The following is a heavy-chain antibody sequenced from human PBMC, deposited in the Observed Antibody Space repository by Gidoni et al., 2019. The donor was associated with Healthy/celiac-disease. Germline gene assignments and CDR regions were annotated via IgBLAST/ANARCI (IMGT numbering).Heavy chain of an antibody. CDR1: GFTFDDYA. V-gene: IGHV3-43*02. J-gene: IGHJ5*02. CDR2: ISGDGGST. CDR3: AKDGIAALPHPSSGWYR. D-gene: IGHD6-19*01. Sequence: EVQLVESGGGVVQPGGSLRLSCAASGFTFDDYAMHWARQAPGKGLEWVSLISGDGGSTYYADSVKGRFTISRDNSKNSLYLQMNSLRTEDTALYYCAKDGIAALPHPSSGWYRWGQGTLVTVSS.